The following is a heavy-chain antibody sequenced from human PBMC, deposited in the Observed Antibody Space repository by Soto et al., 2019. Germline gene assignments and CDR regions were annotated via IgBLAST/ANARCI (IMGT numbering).Heavy chain of an antibody. J-gene: IGHJ4*02. V-gene: IGHV3-23*01. Sequence: EVQLLKSGGGLVQPGGSLRLSCAASGFTFSSYAMSWVRQAPGKGLEWVSAISGSGGSTYCADSVKGRFTISRDNSKNKQNRQMNCMRPLDTAINYCEKGMGLAFYSRACYLDFNDWGQGTLVTV. D-gene: IGHD6-19*01. CDR2: ISGSGGST. CDR3: EKGMGLAFYSRACYLDFND. CDR1: GFTFSSYA.